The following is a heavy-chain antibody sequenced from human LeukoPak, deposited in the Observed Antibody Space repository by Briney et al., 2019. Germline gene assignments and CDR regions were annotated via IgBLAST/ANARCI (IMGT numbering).Heavy chain of an antibody. J-gene: IGHJ4*02. CDR2: ITSSRYI. CDR1: GFTFSNYW. Sequence: PGGSLRLSCTASGFTFSNYWMNWVRQAPGKGLEWVSSITSSRYIYDADSVKGRFIISRDNAKNSLYLQMDSLRAEDTAVYYCARGGGYSYGTFFDYWGQGSLVTVSS. D-gene: IGHD5-18*01. CDR3: ARGGGYSYGTFFDY. V-gene: IGHV3-21*01.